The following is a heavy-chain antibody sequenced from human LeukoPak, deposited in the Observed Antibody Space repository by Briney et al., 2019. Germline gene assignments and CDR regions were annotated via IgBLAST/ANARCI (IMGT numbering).Heavy chain of an antibody. CDR3: ARMDDSSGYYYDY. J-gene: IGHJ4*02. CDR1: GFTFSSYS. CDR2: ISSSSSTI. D-gene: IGHD3-22*01. V-gene: IGHV3-48*04. Sequence: GGSLRLSCAASGFTFSSYSMSWVRQAPGKGLEWVSYISSSSSTIYYADSVKGRFTISRDNAKNSLYLQMNSLRAEDTAVYYCARMDDSSGYYYDYWGQGTLVTVSS.